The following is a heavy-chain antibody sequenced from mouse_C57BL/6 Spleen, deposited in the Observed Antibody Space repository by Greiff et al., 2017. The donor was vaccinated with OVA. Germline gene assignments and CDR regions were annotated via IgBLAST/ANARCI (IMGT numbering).Heavy chain of an antibody. CDR1: GFTFSSYG. V-gene: IGHV5-6*01. CDR2: ISSGGSYT. J-gene: IGHJ2*01. CDR3: ASRTGTPYCDY. Sequence: EVQLVESGGDLVKPGGSLKLSCAASGFTFSSYGMSWVRQTPDKRLEWVATISSGGSYTYYPDSVKGRFTISRDNAKNTLYLQMSSLKSEDTAMYYCASRTGTPYCDYWGQGTTLTVSS. D-gene: IGHD4-1*01.